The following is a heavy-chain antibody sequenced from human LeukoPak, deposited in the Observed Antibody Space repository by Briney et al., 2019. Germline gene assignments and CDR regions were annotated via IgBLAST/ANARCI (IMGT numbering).Heavy chain of an antibody. CDR2: IYYSGST. Sequence: PSETLSLTCTVSGGSISSYYWSWIRQPPGKGLEWIGYIYYSGSTNYNPSLKSRVTISVDTSKNQFSLKLSSVTAADTAVYFCGRVTGYDWESSFDYWGQGTLVTVSS. CDR1: GGSISSYY. V-gene: IGHV4-59*01. D-gene: IGHD5-12*01. J-gene: IGHJ4*02. CDR3: GRVTGYDWESSFDY.